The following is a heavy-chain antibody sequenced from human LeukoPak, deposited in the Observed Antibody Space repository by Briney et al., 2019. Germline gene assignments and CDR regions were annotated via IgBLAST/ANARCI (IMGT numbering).Heavy chain of an antibody. CDR3: AKGGFGEFGLNWFDP. CDR1: GFTFSSYA. V-gene: IGHV3-23*01. J-gene: IGHJ5*02. Sequence: GGSLRLSCAASGFTFSSYAMSWVRQAPGKGLEWVSAISGSGGSTYYADSVKGRFTISRDNSKNTLYLQMNSLRAEDTAVYYCAKGGFGEFGLNWFDPWGQGILVTVSS. D-gene: IGHD3-10*01. CDR2: ISGSGGST.